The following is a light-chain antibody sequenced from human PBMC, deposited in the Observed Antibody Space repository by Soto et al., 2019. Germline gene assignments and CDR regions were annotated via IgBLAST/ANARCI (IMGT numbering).Light chain of an antibody. CDR2: KAS. V-gene: IGKV1-5*03. Sequence: DIQRTQSPSTLSGSVGNRGTITCVASQTISSWLAWYQQKPGKAPKLLIYKASTLKSGVPSRFSGSGSGTDFTLTISSLEPEDFALYYCQQRADWPITFGPGTKVDI. J-gene: IGKJ3*01. CDR3: QQRADWPIT. CDR1: QTISSW.